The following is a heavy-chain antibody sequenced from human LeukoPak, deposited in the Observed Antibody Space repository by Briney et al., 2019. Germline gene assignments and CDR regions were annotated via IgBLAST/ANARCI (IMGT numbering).Heavy chain of an antibody. CDR3: AKGGPYYYDSSGYSPLDY. D-gene: IGHD3-22*01. J-gene: IGHJ4*02. V-gene: IGHV3-23*01. CDR2: ISGSGGST. Sequence: PGGSLRLSCAASGFTFSSCAMSWVRQAPGKGLKWVSAISGSGGSTYYADSVKGRFTTSRDNSKNTLYLQMNSLRAEDTAVYYCAKGGPYYYDSSGYSPLDYWGQGTLVTVSS. CDR1: GFTFSSCA.